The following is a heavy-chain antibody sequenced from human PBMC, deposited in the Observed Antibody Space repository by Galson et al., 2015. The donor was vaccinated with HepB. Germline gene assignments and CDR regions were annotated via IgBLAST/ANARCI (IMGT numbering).Heavy chain of an antibody. J-gene: IGHJ6*04. D-gene: IGHD3-3*01. CDR3: AKPPYDFWSGYHIRDV. V-gene: IGHV3-23*01. CDR2: ISGSGGST. CDR1: GFTFSSYA. Sequence: SLRLSCAASGFTFSSYAMSWVRQAPGKGLEWVSAISGSGGSTYYADSVKGRFTISRDNSKNTLYLQMNSLRAEDTAVYYCAKPPYDFWSGYHIRDVWGKGTTVTVSS.